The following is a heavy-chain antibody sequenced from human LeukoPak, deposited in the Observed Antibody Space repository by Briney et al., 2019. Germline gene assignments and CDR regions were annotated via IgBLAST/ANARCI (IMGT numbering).Heavy chain of an antibody. CDR1: DDSITMYY. CDR2: VDHTGST. Sequence: TLSLTCSVSDDSITMYYWTWIRQPPGKGLEWIGYVDHTGSTNFNPSLNGRVSISRDTTKNLFSLRLRSVTAADTAVYFCARGRVSSSTWYSTYYYYFYMDVWGKGTTVTVSS. V-gene: IGHV4-59*01. D-gene: IGHD1-1*01. J-gene: IGHJ6*03. CDR3: ARGRVSSSTWYSTYYYYFYMDV.